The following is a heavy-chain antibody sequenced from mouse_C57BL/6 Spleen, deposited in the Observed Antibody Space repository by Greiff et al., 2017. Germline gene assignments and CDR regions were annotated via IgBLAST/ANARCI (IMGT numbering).Heavy chain of an antibody. Sequence: QVQLQQPGAELVKPGASVKLSCKASGYTFTSYWMQWVKQRPGPGLEWIGEIDPSDSYTNYNQKFKGKATLTVDTSSSTAYMQLSSLTSEDSTVYYCARAYGNWYFDVWGTGTTVTVSS. CDR1: GYTFTSYW. V-gene: IGHV1-50*01. CDR2: IDPSDSYT. D-gene: IGHD2-1*01. J-gene: IGHJ1*03. CDR3: ARAYGNWYFDV.